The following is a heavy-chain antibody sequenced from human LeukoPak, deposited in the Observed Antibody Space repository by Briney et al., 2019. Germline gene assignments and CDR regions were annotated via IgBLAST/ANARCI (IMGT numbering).Heavy chain of an antibody. V-gene: IGHV4-39*01. CDR3: ASPIAAAGQEEYFQH. CDR1: GGSISSSSYY. D-gene: IGHD6-13*01. Sequence: SETLSLTCTVSGGSISSSSYYWGWIRHPPGKGLEWIGSNYYSGSTYYNPSLKSRVTISVDTSKNQFSLKLSSVTAADTAVYYCASPIAAAGQEEYFQHWGQGTLVTVSS. J-gene: IGHJ1*01. CDR2: NYYSGST.